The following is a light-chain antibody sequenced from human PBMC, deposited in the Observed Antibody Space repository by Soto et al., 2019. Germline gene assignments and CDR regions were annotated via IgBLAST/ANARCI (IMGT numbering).Light chain of an antibody. CDR1: SCTFANNY. V-gene: IGLV1-47*01. Sequence: QSALTQPPSVSGTPGQRVSISCSGDSCTFANNYVHWYQQVPGAAPKLLIYRSDQRPSGVPERFSGSKSGTSASLTISGLRPEDEAQYYCAAYTGNWNGPVFGGGTKLTVL. J-gene: IGLJ2*01. CDR2: RSD. CDR3: AAYTGNWNGPV.